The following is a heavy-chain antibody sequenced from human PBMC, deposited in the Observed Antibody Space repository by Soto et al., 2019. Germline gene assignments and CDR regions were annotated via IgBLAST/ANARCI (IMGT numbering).Heavy chain of an antibody. CDR2: IKQDGSEK. J-gene: IGHJ5*02. D-gene: IGHD3-3*01. CDR3: ARVVSYDFWSGPKWFDP. Sequence: GGSLRLSGAASGFTFSGYWISWVRQAPGKGLEWVANIKQDGSEKYYVDSVKGRFTISRDNARNSLYLQMNSLRAEDTAVYYCARVVSYDFWSGPKWFDPCGQGNLVTVSS. V-gene: IGHV3-7*01. CDR1: GFTFSGYW.